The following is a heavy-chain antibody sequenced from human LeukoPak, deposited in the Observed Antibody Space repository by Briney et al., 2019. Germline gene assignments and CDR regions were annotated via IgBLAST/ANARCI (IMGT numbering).Heavy chain of an antibody. V-gene: IGHV4-34*09. Sequence: TLSLTCAVYGGSFSGYYWSWIRQPPGKGLEWIGEINHSGSTNYNPSLKSRVTISVDTSKNQFSLKLSSVTAADTAVYYCARVFSSWLDYWGQGTLVTVSS. CDR3: ARVFSSWLDY. J-gene: IGHJ4*02. D-gene: IGHD6-13*01. CDR2: INHSGST. CDR1: GGSFSGYY.